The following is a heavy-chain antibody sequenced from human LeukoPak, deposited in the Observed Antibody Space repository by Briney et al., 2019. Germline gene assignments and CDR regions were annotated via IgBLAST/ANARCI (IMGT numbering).Heavy chain of an antibody. V-gene: IGHV1-2*02. CDR3: ARERTYYYDAIDY. CDR1: GYTFTGYY. J-gene: IGHJ4*02. Sequence: ASVKVSCKASGYTFTGYYMHWVRQAPGQGLEWMGWINPNSGGTNYAQKLQGRVTMTTDTSTSTAYMELRSLRSDDTAVYYCARERTYYYDAIDYWGQGTLVTVSS. D-gene: IGHD3-22*01. CDR2: INPNSGGT.